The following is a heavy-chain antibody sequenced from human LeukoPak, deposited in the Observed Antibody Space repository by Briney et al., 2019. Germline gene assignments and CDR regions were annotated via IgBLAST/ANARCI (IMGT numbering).Heavy chain of an antibody. D-gene: IGHD3-10*01. V-gene: IGHV3-48*01. CDR1: GFTFSSYS. J-gene: IGHJ4*02. CDR2: ISSSSSTI. CDR3: AKGWLWFGELIDY. Sequence: GGSLRLSCAASGFTFSSYSMNWVRQAPGEGLEWVSYISSSSSTIYYADSVKGRFTISRDNSKNTLYLQMNSLRAEDTAVYYCAKGWLWFGELIDYWGQGTLVTVS.